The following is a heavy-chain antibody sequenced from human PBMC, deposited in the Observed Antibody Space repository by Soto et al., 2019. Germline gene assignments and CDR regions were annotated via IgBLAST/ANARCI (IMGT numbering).Heavy chain of an antibody. CDR3: ARSVFP. J-gene: IGHJ5*02. CDR2: IYYIGST. V-gene: IGHV4-31*03. CDR1: GGSISSGGHY. Sequence: QVQLQESGPGLVKPSQTLSLTCTVSGGSISSGGHYWSWIRQHPGKCLEWIGYIYYIGSTYYTPSLKSRVTISVDTCKNQFSLTLSSVTAADTAVYYCARSVFPWGQGTLVTVSS.